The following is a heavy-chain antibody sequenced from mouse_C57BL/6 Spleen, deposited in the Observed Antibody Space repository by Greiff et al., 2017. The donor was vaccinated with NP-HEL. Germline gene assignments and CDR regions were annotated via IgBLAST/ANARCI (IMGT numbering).Heavy chain of an antibody. J-gene: IGHJ1*03. D-gene: IGHD1-1*01. CDR2: IDPSDSYT. Sequence: VQLQQSGAELVMPGASVKLSCKASGYTFTSYWMHWVKQRPGQGLEWIGEIDPSDSYTNYNQKFKGKSTLTVDKSSSTAYMQLSSLTSEDSAVYYCARWDYGSSYWYFDVWGTRTTVTVSS. CDR3: ARWDYGSSYWYFDV. V-gene: IGHV1-69*01. CDR1: GYTFTSYW.